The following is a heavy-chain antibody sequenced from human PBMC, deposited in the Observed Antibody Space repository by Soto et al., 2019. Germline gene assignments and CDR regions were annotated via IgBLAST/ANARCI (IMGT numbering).Heavy chain of an antibody. CDR1: GFTFSSYA. Sequence: EVQLLESGGGLVQPGGSLRLSCAASGFTFSSYAMSWVRQAPGKGLEWVSAISGSGGSTYYADSVKGRFTISRDNSKNTLYLQMNSLRAEDTAVYYCAKDLWGRGLRPPWFDPWGQGTLVTVSS. J-gene: IGHJ5*02. CDR3: AKDLWGRGLRPPWFDP. D-gene: IGHD3-16*01. V-gene: IGHV3-23*01. CDR2: ISGSGGST.